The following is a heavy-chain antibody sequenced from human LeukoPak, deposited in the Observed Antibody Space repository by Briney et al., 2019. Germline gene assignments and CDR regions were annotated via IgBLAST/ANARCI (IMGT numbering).Heavy chain of an antibody. V-gene: IGHV1-18*01. D-gene: IGHD2-15*01. CDR2: ISTYNGNT. Sequence: GASVKVSCKSSGYTFTNYGITWVRQAPGQGLKWMGWISTYNGNTNYAQKFQGRVTMTTDTSTSTAYMEVRSLRSDDTAMYYCARVCHWDIDNTRGDPVDYWGQGTLVTVSS. J-gene: IGHJ4*02. CDR3: ARVCHWDIDNTRGDPVDY. CDR1: GYTFTNYG.